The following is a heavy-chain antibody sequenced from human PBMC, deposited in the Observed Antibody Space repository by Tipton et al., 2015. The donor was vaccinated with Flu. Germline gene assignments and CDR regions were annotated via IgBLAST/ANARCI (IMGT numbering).Heavy chain of an antibody. V-gene: IGHV4-61*01. Sequence: TLSLTCTVSGGSISSGSYYWSWIRQPPGKGLEWIGYIYYSGSANYNPSLKSRVTISVDTSKNQFSLELSSVTAADTAVYYCARYGTYDGSRYFQHWGQGTLVTVSS. D-gene: IGHD1-26*01. CDR2: IYYSGSA. CDR1: GGSISSGSYY. CDR3: ARYGTYDGSRYFQH. J-gene: IGHJ1*01.